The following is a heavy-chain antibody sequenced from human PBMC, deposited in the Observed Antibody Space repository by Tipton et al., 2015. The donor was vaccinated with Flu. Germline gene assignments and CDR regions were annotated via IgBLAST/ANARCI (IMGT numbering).Heavy chain of an antibody. D-gene: IGHD2-2*01. J-gene: IGHJ4*02. CDR1: GFTFSNAW. CDR2: IKTKPDGGTT. CDR3: TTDGEYCSSTTCYAGGTDY. Sequence: SLRLSCAASGFTFSNAWMNWVRQAPGKGLEWVGRIKTKPDGGTTDYAAPVKGRFTISRDDSKNTLYLQMNSLKTEDTAVYYCTTDGEYCSSTTCYAGGTDYWGQGTLVTVSS. V-gene: IGHV3-15*01.